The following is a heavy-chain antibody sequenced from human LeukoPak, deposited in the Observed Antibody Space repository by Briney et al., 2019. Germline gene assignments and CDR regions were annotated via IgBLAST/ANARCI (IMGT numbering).Heavy chain of an antibody. CDR2: IWYDGSNK. D-gene: IGHD3-10*01. J-gene: IGHJ4*02. CDR1: GFTFSNYG. Sequence: PGGSLRLSCAASGFTFSNYGMHWVRQAPGKGLEWVAVIWYDGSNKYYADSVKGRFTISRDNPKNTLYLLMNSLSGEDTALYYCAKEQTSSGYFDYWGQGTLVTVSS. V-gene: IGHV3-33*06. CDR3: AKEQTSSGYFDY.